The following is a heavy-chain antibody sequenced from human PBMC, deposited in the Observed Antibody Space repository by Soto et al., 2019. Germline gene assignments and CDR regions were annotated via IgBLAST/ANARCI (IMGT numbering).Heavy chain of an antibody. J-gene: IGHJ5*02. CDR3: ARDGIAAPST. CDR2: IYSGGNT. D-gene: IGHD6-6*01. Sequence: EVQLVESGGGVIQPGGSLRLSCAASGFTVSGNYMSWVRQAPGKGLECVSVIYSGGNTHYADAVKGRFTISRDNSKNTLYLQMNSLRAEDTAVYYCARDGIAAPSTWGQGTLVTVSS. CDR1: GFTVSGNY. V-gene: IGHV3-53*01.